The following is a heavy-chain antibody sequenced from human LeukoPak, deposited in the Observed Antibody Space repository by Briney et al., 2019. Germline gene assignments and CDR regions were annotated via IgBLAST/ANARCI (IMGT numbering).Heavy chain of an antibody. CDR3: ATDYGDGSYYYYMDV. CDR2: IKQDGGEK. Sequence: GGSLRLSCAASGFTFSGYWMSWVRQAPGKGLEWVAHIKQDGGEKDYVDSVKGRVTISRDNAENSLYLQMNSLRAEDTAVYYCATDYGDGSYYYYMDVWGKGTTVTVSS. J-gene: IGHJ6*03. D-gene: IGHD4-17*01. V-gene: IGHV3-7*01. CDR1: GFTFSGYW.